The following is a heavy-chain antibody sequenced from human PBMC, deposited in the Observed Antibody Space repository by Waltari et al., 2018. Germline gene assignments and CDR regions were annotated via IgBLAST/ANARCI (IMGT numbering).Heavy chain of an antibody. CDR2: TNTDGSFT. J-gene: IGHJ4*02. V-gene: IGHV3-74*01. CDR1: GFTFSSYW. CDR3: VRGSLNPGFDY. Sequence: EVQLVESGGGLVQPGGSLRLSCAVSGFTFSSYWMHWCRQTPGEGLVWLSRTNTDGSFTNYAESVEGRFTMSRDNAKDTVYLQMNSLRAEDTAIYYCVRGSLNPGFDYWGQGTLVTVSS.